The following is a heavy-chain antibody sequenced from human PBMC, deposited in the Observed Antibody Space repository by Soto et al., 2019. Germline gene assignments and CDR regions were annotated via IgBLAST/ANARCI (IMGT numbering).Heavy chain of an antibody. V-gene: IGHV1-18*01. CDR2: ISAYNGNT. D-gene: IGHD6-6*01. Sequence: AAVKVCSKASRYSFTSYGISWLRHDPGQGLEWMGWISAYNGNTNYAQKLQGRVTMTTDTSTSTAYMELRSLRSDDTAVYYCARGRAARHPYYYYYGMDVWGQGTTVTVSS. CDR1: RYSFTSYG. J-gene: IGHJ6*02. CDR3: ARGRAARHPYYYYYGMDV.